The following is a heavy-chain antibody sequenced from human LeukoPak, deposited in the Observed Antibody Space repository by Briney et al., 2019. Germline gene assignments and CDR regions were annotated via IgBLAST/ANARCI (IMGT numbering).Heavy chain of an antibody. D-gene: IGHD5-24*01. CDR1: GGTFSSYA. Sequence: SVKVSCKASGGTFSSYAVSWVRQAPGRGLEWMGGIIPIFGTANYAQKFQGRVTITADESTSTAYMELSSLRSEDTAVYYCARGRQNWFDPWGQGTLVTVSS. CDR2: IIPIFGTA. CDR3: ARGRQNWFDP. V-gene: IGHV1-69*13. J-gene: IGHJ5*02.